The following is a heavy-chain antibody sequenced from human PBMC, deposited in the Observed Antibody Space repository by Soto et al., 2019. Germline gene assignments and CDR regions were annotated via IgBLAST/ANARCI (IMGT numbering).Heavy chain of an antibody. J-gene: IGHJ6*03. V-gene: IGHV1-8*01. CDR3: AARSYSSSWYYYYYYMDV. CDR1: GYTFTSYD. CDR2: MNPNSGNT. Sequence: ASVKVSCKASGYTFTSYDINWVRQATGQGLEWMGWMNPNSGNTGYAQKFQGRVTMTRNTSISTAYMELSSLRSEDTAVYYCAARSYSSSWYYYYYYMDVWSKGTTVTVSS. D-gene: IGHD6-13*01.